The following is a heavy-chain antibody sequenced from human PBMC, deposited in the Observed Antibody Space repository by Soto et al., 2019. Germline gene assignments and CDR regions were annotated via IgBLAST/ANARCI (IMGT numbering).Heavy chain of an antibody. J-gene: IGHJ3*01. D-gene: IGHD2-15*01. Sequence: PSETLSLTCTVSGGSISSGDYSWSWIRQPPGKGLEWIGYIHYSGSTSYNPSLKSRLTLSVDTSKNQFSLKLNSVTAADTAVYYCARDGTCTGGRCYSGAFDLWGQGRMVTVSS. CDR3: ARDGTCTGGRCYSGAFDL. CDR1: GGSISSGDYS. V-gene: IGHV4-30-4*01. CDR2: IHYSGST.